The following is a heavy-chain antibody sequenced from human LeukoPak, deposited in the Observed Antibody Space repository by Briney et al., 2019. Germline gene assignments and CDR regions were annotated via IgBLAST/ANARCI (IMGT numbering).Heavy chain of an antibody. CDR1: GFTFSSHW. CDR2: IKQDGSEK. D-gene: IGHD5-24*01. CDR3: AKRWLQLQLDYFDY. V-gene: IGHV3-7*01. Sequence: PGGSLRLSCAASGFTFSSHWMSWVRQAPGKGLEWVANIKQDGSEKYYVDSVKGRFTFSRDNAKNSLYLQMNSLRAEDTAVYYCAKRWLQLQLDYFDYWGQGTLVTVSS. J-gene: IGHJ4*02.